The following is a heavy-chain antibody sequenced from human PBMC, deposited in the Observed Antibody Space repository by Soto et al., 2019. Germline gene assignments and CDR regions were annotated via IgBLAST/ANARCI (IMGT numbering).Heavy chain of an antibody. D-gene: IGHD2-2*01. CDR2: ISSSSSYI. CDR1: GFTFSSYS. CDR3: ARDQPGAPMPGEYGMDV. Sequence: GGSLRLSCAASGFTFSSYSMNWVRQAPGKGLEWVSSISSSSSYIYYADSVKGRFTISRDNAKNSLYLQMTSLRAEDTAVYYCARDQPGAPMPGEYGMDVWGQGTTVTVSS. J-gene: IGHJ6*02. V-gene: IGHV3-21*01.